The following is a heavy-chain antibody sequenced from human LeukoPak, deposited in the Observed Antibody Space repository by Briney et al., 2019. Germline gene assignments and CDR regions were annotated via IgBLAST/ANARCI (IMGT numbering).Heavy chain of an antibody. Sequence: GASVKVSCTASGGTFSSYAISWVRQAPGQGLEWMGGIIPIFGTANYAQKFQGRVTMTRDTSTSTVYMELSSLRSEDTAVYYCARGQDWTVVTFWGQGTLVTVSS. D-gene: IGHD4-23*01. CDR3: ARGQDWTVVTF. J-gene: IGHJ4*02. CDR2: IIPIFGTA. V-gene: IGHV1-69*05. CDR1: GGTFSSYA.